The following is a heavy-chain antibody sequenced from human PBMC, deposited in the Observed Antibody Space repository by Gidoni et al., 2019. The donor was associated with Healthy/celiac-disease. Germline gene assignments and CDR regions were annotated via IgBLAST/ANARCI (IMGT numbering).Heavy chain of an antibody. D-gene: IGHD6-19*01. CDR2: ISYDGSNK. V-gene: IGHV3-30*18. CDR3: AKDSWYSSGWHLDY. CDR1: GFPFSRFG. Sequence: VQLVESGGGVVQPGRSLRRSCAAPGFPFSRFGMHWVRPAPGKGLEGVAVISYDGSNKYYADSVKGRFTISRDNSKNTLYLQMNSLRAEDTAVYYCAKDSWYSSGWHLDYWGQGTLVTVSS. J-gene: IGHJ4*02.